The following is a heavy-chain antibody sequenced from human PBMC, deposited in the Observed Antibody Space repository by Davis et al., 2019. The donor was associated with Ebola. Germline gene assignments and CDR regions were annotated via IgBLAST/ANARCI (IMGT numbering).Heavy chain of an antibody. CDR3: AREAADGNGMDY. CDR2: INHSGST. CDR1: GGSFSGYY. V-gene: IGHV4-34*01. Sequence: SETLSLTCAVYGGSFSGYYWSWIRQPPGKGLEWIGEINHSGSTNYNPSLKSRVTISLDTSKNQFSLKLNSVGAADTAVYYCAREAADGNGMDYWGQGTLVTVSS. D-gene: IGHD6-13*01. J-gene: IGHJ4*02.